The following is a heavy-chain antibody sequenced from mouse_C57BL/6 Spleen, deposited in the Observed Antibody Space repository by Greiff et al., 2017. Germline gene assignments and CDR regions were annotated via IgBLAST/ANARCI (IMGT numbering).Heavy chain of an antibody. CDR3: ARCGLCAD. V-gene: IGHV1-69*01. CDR2: LDPSDSYT. J-gene: IGHJ3*01. D-gene: IGHD3-3*01. CDR1: GYTFPSYW. Sequence: QVQLQQPGAELVMPGASVKLSCKASGYTFPSYWMHWVKQRPGQGLESIGELDPSDSYTNYHQKFKGQSPLTVAKSSSTAYTPLTTLTSEDCAVDYCARCGLCADWGEGGLVTVAA.